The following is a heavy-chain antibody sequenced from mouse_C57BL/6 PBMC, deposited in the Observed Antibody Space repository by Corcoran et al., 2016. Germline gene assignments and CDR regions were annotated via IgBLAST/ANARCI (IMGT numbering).Heavy chain of an antibody. J-gene: IGHJ4*01. V-gene: IGHV1-26*01. Sequence: EVQLQQSGPELMKPGASVKISCKASGYTFTDYYMNWVKQSHGKSLEWIGDINPNNGGTSYNQKFKGKATLTVDKSSSTAYMELRSLTSEDSAVYYCARWDDGYYGYASDYWGQGTSVTVSS. CDR2: INPNNGGT. CDR3: ARWDDGYYGYASDY. CDR1: GYTFTDYY. D-gene: IGHD2-3*01.